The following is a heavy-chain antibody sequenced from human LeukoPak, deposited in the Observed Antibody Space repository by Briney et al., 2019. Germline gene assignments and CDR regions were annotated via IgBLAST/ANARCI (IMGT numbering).Heavy chain of an antibody. J-gene: IGHJ4*02. V-gene: IGHV3-53*01. D-gene: IGHD6-13*01. CDR2: IYSGGST. Sequence: PGGSLRLSCAASGFTVSSNYMSWVRQAPGKGLEWVSVIYSGGSTYYADSVKGRVTISRDNSKNTLYLQMNSLRAEDTAVYYCARVVSSWYYFDYWGQGTLVTISS. CDR1: GFTVSSNY. CDR3: ARVVSSWYYFDY.